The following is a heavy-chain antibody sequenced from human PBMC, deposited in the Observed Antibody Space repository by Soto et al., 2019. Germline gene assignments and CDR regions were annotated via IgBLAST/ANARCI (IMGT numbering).Heavy chain of an antibody. V-gene: IGHV2-5*02. J-gene: IGHJ4*02. CDR2: IYWDDDK. CDR1: GFSLSTSGVG. Sequence: QITLKESGPTLVKPTQTLTLTCTFSGFSLSTSGVGVGWIRQPPGKALEWLALIYWDDDKRYSPSLKSRLTITKHTSKNQVVLTMTNMDPVDTATYYCAHRGGLVGATFAFDYWGQGTLVTDSS. D-gene: IGHD1-26*01. CDR3: AHRGGLVGATFAFDY.